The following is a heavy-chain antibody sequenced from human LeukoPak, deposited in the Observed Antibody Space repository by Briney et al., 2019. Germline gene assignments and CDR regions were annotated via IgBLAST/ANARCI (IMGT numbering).Heavy chain of an antibody. CDR3: AKDAPYCSSTSCHSDY. CDR2: IRYDGSNK. V-gene: IGHV3-30*02. J-gene: IGHJ4*02. Sequence: GGSLRLSCATSGFTFSTYGMHWVRPAPGKGLEWVAFIRYDGSNKYYTDSVKGRFTISRDNSKNTLYLQMNSLRAEDTAVYYCAKDAPYCSSTSCHSDYWGQGTLVTVSS. D-gene: IGHD2-2*02. CDR1: GFTFSTYG.